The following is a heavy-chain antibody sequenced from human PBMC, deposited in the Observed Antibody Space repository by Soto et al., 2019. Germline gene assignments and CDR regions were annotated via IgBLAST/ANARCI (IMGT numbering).Heavy chain of an antibody. D-gene: IGHD2-15*01. J-gene: IGHJ4*02. CDR2: IFFTGNT. CDR1: GGSISSLSYY. CDR3: ASRNCTGGNCYNPGFEY. V-gene: IGHV4-39*02. Sequence: KPXERLRLPCTVSGGSISSLSYYGGGIRQPPGKGLEWIGSIFFTGNTYYNPSLESRVAISVDTSRNHFSLTVNSVTAAGTAVYYCASRNCTGGNCYNPGFEYWGQGTLVTVS.